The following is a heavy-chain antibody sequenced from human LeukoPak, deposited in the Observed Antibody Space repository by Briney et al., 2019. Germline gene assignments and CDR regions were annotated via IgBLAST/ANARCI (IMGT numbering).Heavy chain of an antibody. CDR2: ISGSGGST. J-gene: IGHJ4*02. CDR1: GFTFSSYG. V-gene: IGHV3-23*01. D-gene: IGHD3-22*01. CDR3: AKDPFFYYDASGYNYFDS. Sequence: GGTLRLSCAASGFTFSSYGMSWVRQAPGKGLEWVSAISGSGGSTYYADSVKGRFTISRGNSKNTLYLQMNSLRAEDTAVYYCAKDPFFYYDASGYNYFDSWGQGTLVTVSS.